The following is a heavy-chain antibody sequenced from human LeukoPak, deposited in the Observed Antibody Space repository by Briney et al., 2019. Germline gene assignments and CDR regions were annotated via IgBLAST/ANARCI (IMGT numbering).Heavy chain of an antibody. J-gene: IGHJ3*02. CDR3: ARDFLEWLSRKDAFDI. D-gene: IGHD3-3*01. Sequence: PSQTLSLTCTVSGGSISSGSYYWSWIRQPAGKGLEWIGRIYTSGSTNYNPSLKSRVTISVDTSKNQFSLKLSSVAAADTAVYYCARDFLEWLSRKDAFDIWGQGTMATVSS. CDR1: GGSISSGSYY. CDR2: IYTSGST. V-gene: IGHV4-61*02.